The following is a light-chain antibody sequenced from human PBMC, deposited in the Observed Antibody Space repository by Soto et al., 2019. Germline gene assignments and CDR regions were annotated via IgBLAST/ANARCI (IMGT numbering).Light chain of an antibody. J-gene: IGLJ1*01. Sequence: QSVLTQPASVSGSPGQSITISCTGTSSDVGGYDSLSWYQQHPGKAPKLMIYEVSHRPSGVSHRFSGSKSGHTASLTISGIQAEDEVDYYCTSQTSRSTPEYVLAXGTKVTVL. V-gene: IGLV2-14*01. CDR3: TSQTSRSTPEYV. CDR2: EVS. CDR1: SSDVGGYDS.